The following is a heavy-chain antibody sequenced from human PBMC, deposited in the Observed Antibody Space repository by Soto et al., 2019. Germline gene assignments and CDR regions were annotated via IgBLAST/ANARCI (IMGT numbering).Heavy chain of an antibody. J-gene: IGHJ5*02. Sequence: GASVKVSCKVSGYTLSEVSIHWVRQTPGKGLEWMGGFDPENDETSYAQKFQGRVTLTEDTSTDTAYLELSSLRSEDTAIYYCAIAAYCSGATCYSDYNWFDPWGQGTLVTV. CDR1: GYTLSEVS. CDR3: AIAAYCSGATCYSDYNWFDP. CDR2: FDPENDET. D-gene: IGHD2-15*01. V-gene: IGHV1-24*01.